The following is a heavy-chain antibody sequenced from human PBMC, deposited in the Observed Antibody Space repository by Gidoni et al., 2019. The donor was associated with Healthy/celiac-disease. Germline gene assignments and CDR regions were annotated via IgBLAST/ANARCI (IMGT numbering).Heavy chain of an antibody. CDR1: GFTFSSYG. V-gene: IGHV3-30*18. CDR3: AKVKLPTGIAVAGIDY. CDR2: ISYDGSNK. D-gene: IGHD6-19*01. Sequence: QVQLVESGGGVVQPGRSLSLSCAASGFTFSSYGMHWVRQAPGKGLEWVAVISYDGSNKYYADSVKGRFTISRDNSKNTLYLQMNSLRAEDTAVYYCAKVKLPTGIAVAGIDYWGQGTLVTVSS. J-gene: IGHJ4*02.